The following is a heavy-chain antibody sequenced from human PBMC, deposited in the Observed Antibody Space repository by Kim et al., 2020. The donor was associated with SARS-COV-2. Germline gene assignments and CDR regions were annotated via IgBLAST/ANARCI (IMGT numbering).Heavy chain of an antibody. CDR2: IYRSGST. CDR3: AREVVRDWAFDI. D-gene: IGHD3-22*01. CDR1: GVSITTDAW. V-gene: IGHV4-4*02. Sequence: SETLSLTCTISGVSITTDAWWGWVRQPPGKGLEWIGEIYRSGSTSYNPSLKSRVTISMDKSKNQFSLTLTSVTAADTAIYYCAREVVRDWAFDIWGQGTVVSVSS. J-gene: IGHJ3*02.